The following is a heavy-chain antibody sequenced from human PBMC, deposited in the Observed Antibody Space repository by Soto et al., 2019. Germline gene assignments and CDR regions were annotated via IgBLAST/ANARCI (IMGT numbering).Heavy chain of an antibody. Sequence: GGSLRLSCAASGFTFSSYAMSWVRQAPGKGLEWVSTISGSGGGTYYADSMKGRFTISRDNSKNTLYLQMYSLRVEDTAVYYCAKRLPGDDAFDIWGQGTMVTVSS. V-gene: IGHV3-23*01. J-gene: IGHJ3*02. CDR3: AKRLPGDDAFDI. CDR1: GFTFSSYA. D-gene: IGHD2-21*02. CDR2: ISGSGGGT.